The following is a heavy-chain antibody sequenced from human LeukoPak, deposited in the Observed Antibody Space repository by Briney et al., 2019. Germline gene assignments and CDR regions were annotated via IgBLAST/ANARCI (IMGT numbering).Heavy chain of an antibody. J-gene: IGHJ5*02. V-gene: IGHV4-39*01. Sequence: NPSETLSLTCTVSGGSISSSSYYWGWIRQPPGKGLEWIGSIYYSGSTYYNPSLKSRVTISVDTSKNQSSLKLSSVTAADTAVYYCARHNYGSGSYDWFDPWGQGTLVTVSS. CDR1: GGSISSSSYY. D-gene: IGHD3-10*01. CDR2: IYYSGST. CDR3: ARHNYGSGSYDWFDP.